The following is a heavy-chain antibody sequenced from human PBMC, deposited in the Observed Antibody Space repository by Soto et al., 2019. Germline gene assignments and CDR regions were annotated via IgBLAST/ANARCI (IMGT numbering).Heavy chain of an antibody. J-gene: IGHJ5*02. CDR1: GFTFSSYA. CDR2: ISGSGGST. V-gene: IGHV3-23*01. D-gene: IGHD2-15*01. CDR3: AKDCSGGSCDSKGRFDP. Sequence: GGSLRLSCAASGFTFSSYAMSWVRQAPGKGLEWVSAISGSGGSTYYADSVKGRFTISRDNAKNTLYLQMNSLRAEDTAVYDCAKDCSGGSCDSKGRFDPWGQGTLVTVSS.